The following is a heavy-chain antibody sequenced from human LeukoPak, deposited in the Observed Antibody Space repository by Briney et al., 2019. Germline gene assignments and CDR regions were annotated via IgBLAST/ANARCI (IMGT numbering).Heavy chain of an antibody. J-gene: IGHJ4*02. CDR3: ATVSCSSTSCYAAFDY. V-gene: IGHV1-24*01. D-gene: IGHD2-2*01. CDR1: GYTLTELS. CDR2: FDPEDGET. Sequence: GASVKVSCKVSGYTLTELSMHWVRQAPGKGLEWMGGFDPEDGETIYAQKFQGRVTMTEDTSTDTAYMELSSLRSEDTAVYYRATVSCSSTSCYAAFDYWGQGTLVTVSS.